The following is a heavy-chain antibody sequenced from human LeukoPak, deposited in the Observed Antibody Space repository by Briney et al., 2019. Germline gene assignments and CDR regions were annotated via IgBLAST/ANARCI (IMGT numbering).Heavy chain of an antibody. V-gene: IGHV3-21*01. CDR1: GFTFSSYS. J-gene: IGHJ5*02. CDR3: ARITLNWFDP. Sequence: GGSLRLSCAASGFTFSSYSMNWVRQAPGKGLEWVSSISSGSTYIYYADSVKGRFTISRDNAKNSLYLQMNSLRAEDTAVYYCARITLNWFDPWGQGTLVTVSS. CDR2: ISSGSTYI. D-gene: IGHD1-14*01.